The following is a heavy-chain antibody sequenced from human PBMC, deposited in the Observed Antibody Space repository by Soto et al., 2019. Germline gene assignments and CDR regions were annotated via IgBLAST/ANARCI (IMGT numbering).Heavy chain of an antibody. D-gene: IGHD6-13*01. V-gene: IGHV4-39*01. J-gene: IGHJ4*02. CDR3: ARRHSSSVFDY. Sequence: QLQLQESGPGLVKPSETLSLTCTVSGGSISSSSYYWGWIRQPPGKGLEWIGNIYYSGSTYYNPSLKSRVTISVDTPKNQFSLKLSSVTAADTAVYYCARRHSSSVFDYWGQGTLVTVSS. CDR1: GGSISSSSYY. CDR2: IYYSGST.